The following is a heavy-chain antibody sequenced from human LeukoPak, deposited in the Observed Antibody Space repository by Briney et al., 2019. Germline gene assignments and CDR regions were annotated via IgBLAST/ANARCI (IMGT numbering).Heavy chain of an antibody. CDR1: GFTVSTNY. D-gene: IGHD3-22*01. Sequence: GGSLRLSCAASGFTVSTNYMSWVRQAPGKGLEWVSLIYSGGSTYYADSVKGRFTISRDNSKNTLYLQMNSLRAEDTAVYYCARGSRDTMIVVVGEFDYWGQGTLVTVSS. CDR2: IYSGGST. J-gene: IGHJ4*02. V-gene: IGHV3-66*01. CDR3: ARGSRDTMIVVVGEFDY.